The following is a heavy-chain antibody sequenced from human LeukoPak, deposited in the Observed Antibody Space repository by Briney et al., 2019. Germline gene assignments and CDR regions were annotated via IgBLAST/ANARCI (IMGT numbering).Heavy chain of an antibody. D-gene: IGHD2-8*02. J-gene: IGHJ5*02. CDR3: AKDRSPGWFDP. CDR2: IKGDGTTT. CDR1: GFTSSNYW. V-gene: IGHV3-74*01. Sequence: GGSLRLSCAASGFTSSNYWMHWVRHASGRGLEWVSRIKGDGTTTAYADSVEGRFTISRDNAKNTLYLEMNSLRAEDTGIYYCAKDRSPGWFDPWGQGTLVTVSS.